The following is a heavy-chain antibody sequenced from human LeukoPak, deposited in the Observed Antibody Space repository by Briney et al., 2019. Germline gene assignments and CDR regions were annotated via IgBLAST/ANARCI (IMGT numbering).Heavy chain of an antibody. V-gene: IGHV3-21*01. Sequence: GGSLRLSCAASGFTFSSYSMNWVRQAPGKGLEWVSSISSSSSYIYYADSVKGRFTISRDNAKNSLYLQMNSLRAEDTAVYYCARDGVPATAHPFDYWGQGTLVTVSS. CDR3: ARDGVPATAHPFDY. CDR1: GFTFSSYS. D-gene: IGHD2-2*01. CDR2: ISSSSSYI. J-gene: IGHJ4*02.